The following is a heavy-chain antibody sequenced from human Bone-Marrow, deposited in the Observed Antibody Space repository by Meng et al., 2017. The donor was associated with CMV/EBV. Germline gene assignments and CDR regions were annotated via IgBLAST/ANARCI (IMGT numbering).Heavy chain of an antibody. CDR1: GFTFSSYA. D-gene: IGHD2-21*01. CDR2: ISGSGGST. V-gene: IGHV3-23*01. J-gene: IGHJ4*02. CDR3: AKDLSYCGGDCYSGYFDY. Sequence: GESLKISCAASGFTFSSYAISWVRQAPGKGLEWVSAISGSGGSTYYADSVKGRFTISRDNSKNTLYLQMNSLRAEDTAVYYCAKDLSYCGGDCYSGYFDYWGQGTLVTVSS.